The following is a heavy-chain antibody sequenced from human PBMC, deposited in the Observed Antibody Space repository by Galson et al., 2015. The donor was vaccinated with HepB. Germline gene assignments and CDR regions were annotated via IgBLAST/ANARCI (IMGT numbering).Heavy chain of an antibody. CDR3: ANGGRYYSSSGFYHEAH. Sequence: SLRLSCAASGFIFSDYDMHWVRQAPGKGLDWVAFIRFDGSKKYYADSAEGRFTISRDNSKKMVYLQMNSLRPEDTAVYYCANGGRYYSSSGFYHEAHWGQGTLVAVSA. CDR2: IRFDGSKK. CDR1: GFIFSDYD. V-gene: IGHV3-30*02. J-gene: IGHJ1*01. D-gene: IGHD3-22*01.